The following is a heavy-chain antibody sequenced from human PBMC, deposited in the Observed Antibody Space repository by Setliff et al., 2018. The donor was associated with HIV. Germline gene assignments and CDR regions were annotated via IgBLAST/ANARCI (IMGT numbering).Heavy chain of an antibody. CDR3: ALGLLQSDAFDI. CDR2: VIPMFEIT. J-gene: IGHJ3*02. V-gene: IGHV1-69*04. D-gene: IGHD3-10*01. CDR1: GGNFNSLG. Sequence: SVKVSCKASGGNFNSLGIGWVRQAPGQGLEWMGNVIPMFEITNNAQKFQDRVTITADKSTSTAYMELSSLRSEDTAVYYCALGLLQSDAFDIWGQGTMVTVSS.